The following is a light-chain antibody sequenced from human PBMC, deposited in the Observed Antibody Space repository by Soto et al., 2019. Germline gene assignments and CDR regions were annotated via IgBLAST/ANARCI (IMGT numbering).Light chain of an antibody. CDR2: DVS. CDR3: TSYSNPSTYV. Sequence: QSVLTQPASVSGSPGQSITISCTGASSDIGDYNYVSWYQQHPGKAPKLMIYDVSSRPSGVSDRFSGSKSGNTASLTISGLQAEYYADYYSTSYSNPSTYVSATGTNVTVL. CDR1: SSDIGDYNY. V-gene: IGLV2-14*03. J-gene: IGLJ1*01.